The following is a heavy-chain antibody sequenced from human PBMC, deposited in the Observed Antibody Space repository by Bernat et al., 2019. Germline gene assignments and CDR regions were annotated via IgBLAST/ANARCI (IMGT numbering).Heavy chain of an antibody. V-gene: IGHV1-46*01. Sequence: QVQLVQSGAEVKKPGASVKVSCKASGYTFTSYYMHWVRQAPGHGLEWMGIINPSGGSTSYAQKFQGRVTMTRDTSTSTVYMELSSLRSDDTAVYYCARDNPNILKGYYYYYYMDVWGKGTTVTVSS. D-gene: IGHD2/OR15-2a*01. J-gene: IGHJ6*03. CDR2: INPSGGST. CDR3: ARDNPNILKGYYYYYYMDV. CDR1: GYTFTSYY.